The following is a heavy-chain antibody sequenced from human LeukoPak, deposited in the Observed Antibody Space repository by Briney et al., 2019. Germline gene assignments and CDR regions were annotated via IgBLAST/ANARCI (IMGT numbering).Heavy chain of an antibody. V-gene: IGHV3-23*01. CDR1: GFIFSNYA. CDR2: IGGRDSGT. D-gene: IGHD3-9*01. J-gene: IGHJ4*02. CDR3: AKWGDYDILTGYYDSDY. Sequence: PGASLRLSCAASGFIFSNYAMSWVRQAPGKGLEWVSAIGGRDSGTYYADSVRSRFTVSRDDPKNTLYLQMNTLRAEDTAVYYCAKWGDYDILTGYYDSDYWGQGTLVTVSS.